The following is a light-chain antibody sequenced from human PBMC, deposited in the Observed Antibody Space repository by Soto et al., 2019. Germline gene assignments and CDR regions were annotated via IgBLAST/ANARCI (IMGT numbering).Light chain of an antibody. CDR3: QQYGSSPS. CDR2: GSF. Sequence: EIVWTQSPGTLSLSPGERATLSCRASQSVSSSYLAWYQQKPGQAPRLLIYGSFSRATSIPDRFSGSGSGPDSTLTIGSFEPEDFAVDYCQQYGSSPSCGGGIKVEIK. J-gene: IGKJ4*01. V-gene: IGKV3-20*01. CDR1: QSVSSSY.